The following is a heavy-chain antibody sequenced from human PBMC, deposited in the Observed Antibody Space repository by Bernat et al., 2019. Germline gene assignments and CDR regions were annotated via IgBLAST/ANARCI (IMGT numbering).Heavy chain of an antibody. CDR1: GFTFSSYS. J-gene: IGHJ4*02. V-gene: IGHV3-21*01. D-gene: IGHD2-2*01. CDR3: ARDYQLLSVDY. Sequence: EVQLVESGGGLVKPGGSLRLSCAASGFTFSSYSMNWVRQAPGKGLEWVSSISSSSSYIYYADSVKGRYTISRDNAKNSLYLKMNSLRAEDTTVYYCARDYQLLSVDYWGQGTLVTVSS. CDR2: ISSSSSYI.